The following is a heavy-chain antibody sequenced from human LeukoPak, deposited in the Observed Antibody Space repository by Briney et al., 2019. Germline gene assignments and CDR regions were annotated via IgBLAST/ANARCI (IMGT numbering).Heavy chain of an antibody. CDR2: IIPIFGTA. D-gene: IGHD3-10*01. CDR1: GGTFSSYA. CDR3: ASSDYYGSGSYYYFEY. Sequence: SVKVSCKASGGTFSSYAISWVRQAPGQGLEWMGGIIPIFGTANYAQKFQGRVTITADESTNTAYMELSSLRSEDTAVYYCASSDYYGSGSYYYFEYWGQGTLVTVSS. J-gene: IGHJ4*02. V-gene: IGHV1-69*13.